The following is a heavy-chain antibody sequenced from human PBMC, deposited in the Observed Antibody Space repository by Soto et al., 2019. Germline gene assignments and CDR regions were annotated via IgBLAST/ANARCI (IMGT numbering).Heavy chain of an antibody. CDR3: ARDGSAAYCGGDCYPAAFDI. D-gene: IGHD2-21*02. Sequence: QVQLQESGPGLVKPSETLSLTCTVSGGSISSYYWSWIRQPPGKGLEWIGYIYYSGSTNYNPSLKSRVTISVDTSKNQFSLKLSSVTAADTAVYYCARDGSAAYCGGDCYPAAFDIWGQGTMFTVSS. V-gene: IGHV4-59*01. CDR1: GGSISSYY. J-gene: IGHJ3*02. CDR2: IYYSGST.